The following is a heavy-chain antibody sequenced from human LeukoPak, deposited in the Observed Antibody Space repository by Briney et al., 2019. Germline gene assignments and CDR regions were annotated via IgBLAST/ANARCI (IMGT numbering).Heavy chain of an antibody. Sequence: GGSLRLSCAASGFTFSSYWMTWVRQAPGKGLEWVANIKQDGGVKYCVDSVKGRFTISRDNAKNSLYLHMNSLRAEDTAVYYRASSWYASSPGYWGQGTLVTVSS. J-gene: IGHJ4*02. V-gene: IGHV3-7*01. D-gene: IGHD6-13*01. CDR3: ASSWYASSPGY. CDR2: IKQDGGVK. CDR1: GFTFSSYW.